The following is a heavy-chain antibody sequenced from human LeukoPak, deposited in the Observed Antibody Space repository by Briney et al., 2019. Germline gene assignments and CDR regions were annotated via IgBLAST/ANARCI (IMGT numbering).Heavy chain of an antibody. CDR2: IYPGGSDT. V-gene: IGHV5-51*01. CDR1: GYSFTSYW. Sequence: GESLKISCKGSGYSFTSYWIGWVRQMPGKGLEWMGIIYPGGSDTRYSPSFQGQVTISADKSITTAYLQWSSLKASDTAMYYCARQRSIYSGGWIFIDYWGQGTLVTVSS. D-gene: IGHD2-2*03. J-gene: IGHJ4*02. CDR3: ARQRSIYSGGWIFIDY.